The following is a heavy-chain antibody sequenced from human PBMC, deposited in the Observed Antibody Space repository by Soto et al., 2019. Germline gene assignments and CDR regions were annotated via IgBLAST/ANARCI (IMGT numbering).Heavy chain of an antibody. J-gene: IGHJ5*02. CDR2: IYYTGNT. Sequence: ASETLSLTCTVSGGSISGYYWSWIRQHPGKGLEWFGYIYYTGNTNQNPSLKSRVSISVDKSKNQFSLNLSSVTAADTAVYYCARVHYSSSSYNWFDPWGQGTLVTVSS. CDR1: GGSISGYY. V-gene: IGHV4-59*01. D-gene: IGHD6-13*01. CDR3: ARVHYSSSSYNWFDP.